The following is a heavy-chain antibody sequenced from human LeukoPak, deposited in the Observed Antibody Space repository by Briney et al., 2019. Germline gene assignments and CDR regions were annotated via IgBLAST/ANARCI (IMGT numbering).Heavy chain of an antibody. Sequence: ASVKVSCKASGYTFTDYYMHWVRQAPGQGRDWMGRINHDTGGTNSAHRFEGRVTMTRDTSIRTAYMELSSLRSDDTAVYYCAREHLFSGSENYVLHNWFDPWGQGTLVTV. D-gene: IGHD3-10*01. CDR2: INHDTGGT. V-gene: IGHV1-2*02. CDR3: AREHLFSGSENYVLHNWFDP. CDR1: GYTFTDYY. J-gene: IGHJ5*02.